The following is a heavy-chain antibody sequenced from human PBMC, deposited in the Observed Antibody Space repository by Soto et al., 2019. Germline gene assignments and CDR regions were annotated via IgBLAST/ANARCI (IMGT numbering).Heavy chain of an antibody. CDR3: ARERGVLLWFGELYWFDP. V-gene: IGHV4-34*01. J-gene: IGHJ5*02. D-gene: IGHD3-10*01. CDR2: INHSGST. Sequence: QVQLQQWGAGLLKPSETLSLTCAVYGGSFSGYYWSWIRQPPGKGLEWIGEINHSGSTNYTPSLKSRVAIPVDTTKNQFSLKLSSLVAADTAVYYCARERGVLLWFGELYWFDPRGQGTLVTVSS. CDR1: GGSFSGYY.